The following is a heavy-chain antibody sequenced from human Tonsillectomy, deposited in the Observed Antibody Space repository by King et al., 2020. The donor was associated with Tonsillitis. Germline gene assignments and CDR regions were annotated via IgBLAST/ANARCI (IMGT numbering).Heavy chain of an antibody. CDR3: ARDSYYDSVTFSDGFDM. CDR1: GGSITNYY. J-gene: IGHJ3*02. D-gene: IGHD3-10*01. V-gene: IGHV4-59*01. Sequence: VQLQESGPGLVRPSETLSLTCTVSGGSITNYYWSWIRQPPGKGLEWIGHMYHSGHTLYNSSLQSRLTISIDTSKNQFSLRLSSVTAADTALYYCARDSYYDSVTFSDGFDMWGQGTLVTVSS. CDR2: MYHSGHT.